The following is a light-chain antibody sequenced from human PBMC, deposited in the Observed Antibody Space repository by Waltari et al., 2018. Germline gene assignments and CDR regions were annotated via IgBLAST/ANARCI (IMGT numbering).Light chain of an antibody. V-gene: IGKV3-15*01. J-gene: IGKJ2*01. Sequence: EIVVTQSPATLSVSPGERATLSCRGSQSVSSNLAWYQQKPGQAPRLLIYAASTRATGIPARFGGSGSGTEFTLTISSLQSEDFAVYYCQQYNQWPLYTFGQGTRLE. CDR2: AAS. CDR1: QSVSSN. CDR3: QQYNQWPLYT.